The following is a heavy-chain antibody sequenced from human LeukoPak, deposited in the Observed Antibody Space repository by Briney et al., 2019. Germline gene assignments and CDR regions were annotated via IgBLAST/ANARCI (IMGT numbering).Heavy chain of an antibody. V-gene: IGHV4-30-4*08. CDR3: ARESPPDAFDI. CDR1: GGSIGDYY. J-gene: IGHJ3*02. Sequence: SQTLSLTCTVSGGSIGDYYWSWIRQPPGQGLEGLGYIHYSGNTYYNPSLKSRLIISIDASKNQFSLNLSSVTAADTAVYYCARESPPDAFDIWGRGTVVTVSS. CDR2: IHYSGNT.